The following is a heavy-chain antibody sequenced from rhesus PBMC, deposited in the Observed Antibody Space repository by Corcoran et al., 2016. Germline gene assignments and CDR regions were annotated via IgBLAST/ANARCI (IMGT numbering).Heavy chain of an antibody. Sequence: QVQLQESGPGLVKPSEPLSLTCAVSGYSISSNYLRCIRHPPRTGREWIGYIYGSTGSTYYNPSLKSRVTITTDTSKNQFSLKLSSVTAADTAVYYCARGTYSGYGDLYYWGQGVLVTVSS. CDR3: ARGTYSGYGDLYY. J-gene: IGHJ4*01. CDR2: IYGSTGST. CDR1: GYSISSNY. D-gene: IGHD5-24*01. V-gene: IGHV4-165*01.